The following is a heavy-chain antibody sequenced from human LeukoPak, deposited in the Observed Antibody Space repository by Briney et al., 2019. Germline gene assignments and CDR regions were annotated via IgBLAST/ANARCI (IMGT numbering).Heavy chain of an antibody. CDR3: ARKYCSSTSCLFDY. Sequence: SGGSLRLSCAASGFIFSTYGMRWVRQAPGKGLEWVSVIYSGGSTDYADSVKGRFTISRDNSKNTLYLQMNSLRAEDTAVYYCARKYCSSTSCLFDYWGQGTLVTVSS. CDR2: IYSGGST. CDR1: GFIFSTYG. D-gene: IGHD2-2*01. V-gene: IGHV3-66*01. J-gene: IGHJ4*02.